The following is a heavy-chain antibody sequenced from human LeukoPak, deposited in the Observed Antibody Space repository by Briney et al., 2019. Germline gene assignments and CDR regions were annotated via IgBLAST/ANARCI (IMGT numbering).Heavy chain of an antibody. Sequence: GASLRLSCAASGFTFSSYAMSWVRQAPGKGLEWVSAISGSGGSTYYADSVKGRFTISRGNSKNTLYLQMNSLRAEDTAVYYCAKHSGSYLYYFDYWGQGTLVTVSS. V-gene: IGHV3-23*01. J-gene: IGHJ4*02. CDR2: ISGSGGST. CDR3: AKHSGSYLYYFDY. CDR1: GFTFSSYA. D-gene: IGHD1-26*01.